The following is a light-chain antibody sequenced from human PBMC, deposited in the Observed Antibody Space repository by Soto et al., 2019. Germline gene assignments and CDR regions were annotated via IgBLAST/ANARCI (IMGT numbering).Light chain of an antibody. CDR2: GVS. Sequence: LSDPAAVCGDLGGCSPITYPGTSSYVGAYKYVSWYQQHPGKAPKLMIYGVSSRPSGVSNRFSGSKSGNTASLIISGLQAEDEADYYCISYTSSDTYVFGTGTKVTVL. CDR3: ISYTSSDTYV. CDR1: SSYVGAYKY. J-gene: IGLJ1*01. V-gene: IGLV2-14*01.